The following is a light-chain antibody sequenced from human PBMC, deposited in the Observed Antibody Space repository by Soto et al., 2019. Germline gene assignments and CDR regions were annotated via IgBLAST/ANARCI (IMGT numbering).Light chain of an antibody. V-gene: IGKV3-20*01. J-gene: IGKJ2*01. CDR2: GVF. CDR3: QHYDGSPRT. Sequence: ETVLTQSPGTVSLSPGERATLSCRTSQSVNNNLLAWYQQRPGQAPRLLIHGVFNRATSIPDRFSGSGSGTDFTLTISGLEPEDSAVYYCQHYDGSPRTFGQGTKLEI. CDR1: QSVNNNL.